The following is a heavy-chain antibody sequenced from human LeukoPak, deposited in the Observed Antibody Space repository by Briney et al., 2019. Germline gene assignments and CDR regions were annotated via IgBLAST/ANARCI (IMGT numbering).Heavy chain of an antibody. Sequence: GGSLRLSCAASGFTVSSNYMSWVRQAPGKGLEWVSVIYSGGSTYYADSVKGRFTISRDNSKNTLYLQMNSLRAEDTAVYYCARDGTAVAGTPHDYYGMDVWGQGTTVTVSS. V-gene: IGHV3-66*01. CDR3: ARDGTAVAGTPHDYYGMDV. CDR2: IYSGGST. CDR1: GFTVSSNY. D-gene: IGHD6-19*01. J-gene: IGHJ6*02.